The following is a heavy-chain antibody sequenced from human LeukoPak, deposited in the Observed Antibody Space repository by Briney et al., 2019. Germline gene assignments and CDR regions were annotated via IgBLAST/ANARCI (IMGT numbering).Heavy chain of an antibody. D-gene: IGHD2-2*01. V-gene: IGHV1-8*03. CDR1: GYTFTSYD. Sequence: ASVKVSCKASGYTFTSYDINWVRQATGQGLEWMGWMNPNSGNTGYAQKFQGRVTITRNTSISTAYMELSSLRSEDTAVYYCARGKDVVPAATDAFDIWGQGTMVTVSS. CDR3: ARGKDVVPAATDAFDI. J-gene: IGHJ3*02. CDR2: MNPNSGNT.